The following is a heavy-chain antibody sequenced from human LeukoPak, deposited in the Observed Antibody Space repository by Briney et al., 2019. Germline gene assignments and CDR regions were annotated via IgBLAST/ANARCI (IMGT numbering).Heavy chain of an antibody. CDR1: GFTFSSYW. V-gene: IGHV3-7*01. CDR3: ARLSDYYDSSGYYTPRANFDY. CDR2: IKQDGSEK. Sequence: PGGSLRLSCAASGFTFSSYWMSWVRQAPGKGLEWVANIKQDGSEKYYVDSVKGRFTISRDNAKNSLYLQMNSLRAEDTAVYYCARLSDYYDSSGYYTPRANFDYWGQGTLVTVSS. J-gene: IGHJ4*02. D-gene: IGHD3-22*01.